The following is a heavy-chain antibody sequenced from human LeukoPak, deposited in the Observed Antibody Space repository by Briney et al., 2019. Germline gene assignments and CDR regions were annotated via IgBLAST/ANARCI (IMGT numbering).Heavy chain of an antibody. CDR2: IRYDGSNK. V-gene: IGHV3-30*02. D-gene: IGHD6-13*01. CDR3: AKEDSSSWSIDY. CDR1: GFTFSSYG. J-gene: IGHJ4*02. Sequence: GESLKISCAASGFTFSSYGMHWVRQAPGKGLEWVAFIRYDGSNKYYADSVKGRFTISRDNSKNTLYLQMNSLRAEDTAVYYCAKEDSSSWSIDYWGQGTLVTVSS.